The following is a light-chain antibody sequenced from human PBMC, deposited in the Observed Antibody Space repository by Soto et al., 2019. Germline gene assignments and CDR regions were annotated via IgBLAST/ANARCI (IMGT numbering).Light chain of an antibody. CDR1: QGISGA. CDR2: DAS. J-gene: IGKJ1*01. CDR3: LQHNSYPWT. Sequence: AIQLTQSPSSLSASVGDRVTITCRASQGISGALAWYQQKPGRAPTLLIYDASSLESGVPSRFSGSGSGTDFTLTISSLQPEDFATYYCLQHNSYPWTFGQGTKVDIK. V-gene: IGKV1-13*02.